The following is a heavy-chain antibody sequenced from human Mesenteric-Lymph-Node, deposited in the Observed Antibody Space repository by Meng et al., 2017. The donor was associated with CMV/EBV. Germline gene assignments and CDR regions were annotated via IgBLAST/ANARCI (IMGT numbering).Heavy chain of an antibody. CDR2: INPNSGGT. CDR1: GYTFTGYY. J-gene: IGHJ3*02. D-gene: IGHD2-15*01. Sequence: ASVKVSCKASGYTFTGYYMHWVRQAPGQGLEWMGWINPNSGGTNYAQKFQGRVTMTRDTSISTAYMELSRLRSDDTAVYYCARDGWGYCSGGSCYSTDAFDIWGQGTMVTVS. V-gene: IGHV1-2*02. CDR3: ARDGWGYCSGGSCYSTDAFDI.